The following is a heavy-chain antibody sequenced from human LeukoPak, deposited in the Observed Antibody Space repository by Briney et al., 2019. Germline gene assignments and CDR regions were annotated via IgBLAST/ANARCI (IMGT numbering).Heavy chain of an antibody. V-gene: IGHV1-8*01. J-gene: IGHJ4*02. Sequence: ASVKVSGKASGYAFNIYDINWVRQATGQGLEWMGWMNPDSGNTGFARKFQGRVTMTRNTSITTAYMELSSLRFEDTAVYYCAVHLPGDYLDRWGQGTLVTVSS. CDR3: AVHLPGDYLDR. CDR2: MNPDSGNT. CDR1: GYAFNIYD.